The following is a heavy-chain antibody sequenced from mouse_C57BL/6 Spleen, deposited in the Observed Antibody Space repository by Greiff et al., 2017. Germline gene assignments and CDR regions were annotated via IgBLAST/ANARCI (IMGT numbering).Heavy chain of an antibody. CDR3: ARLTNYYYAMDY. J-gene: IGHJ4*01. D-gene: IGHD1-1*01. V-gene: IGHV1-82*01. Sequence: VQGVESGPELVKPGASVKISCKASGYAFSSYWMNWVKQRPGKGLEWIGRIYPGDGDTNYNGKFKSKATLTAEKSSSTAYMQLSSLTSEDSAVYFCARLTNYYYAMDYWGQGTSVTVSS. CDR1: GYAFSSYW. CDR2: IYPGDGDT.